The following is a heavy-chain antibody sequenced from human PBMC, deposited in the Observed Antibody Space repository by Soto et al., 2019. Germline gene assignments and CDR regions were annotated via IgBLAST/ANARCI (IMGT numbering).Heavy chain of an antibody. CDR3: ARVGLGVTTPLYYFDY. V-gene: IGHV1-58*01. CDR2: IVVGSGNT. Sequence: SVKVCCKASGFTFTSSAVQWVRQARGQRLEWIGWIVVGSGNTNYAQKFQERVTITRDMSTSTAYMELSSLRSEDTAVYYCARVGLGVTTPLYYFDYWGQGALVTVSS. CDR1: GFTFTSSA. D-gene: IGHD4-4*01. J-gene: IGHJ4*02.